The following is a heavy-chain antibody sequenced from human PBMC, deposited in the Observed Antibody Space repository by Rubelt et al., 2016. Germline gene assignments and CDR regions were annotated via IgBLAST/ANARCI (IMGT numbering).Heavy chain of an antibody. J-gene: IGHJ5*02. Sequence: QITLKESGPTLVKPTQTLTLTCTFSGLSLTSRPEGVGWIRQPPGKALEWLAVIYWDDDKRYSPSLKNRLTITKDTSKKQVVLTMTNMDPWDTATYYVAQALDGSDWNSRRYDPWGQGILVTVSS. CDR3: AQALDGSDWNSRRYDP. CDR2: IYWDDDK. V-gene: IGHV2-5*02. D-gene: IGHD1-7*01. CDR1: GLSLTSRPEG.